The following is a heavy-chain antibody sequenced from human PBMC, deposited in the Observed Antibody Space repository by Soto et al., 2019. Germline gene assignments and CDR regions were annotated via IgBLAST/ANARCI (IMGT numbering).Heavy chain of an antibody. V-gene: IGHV4-31*11. D-gene: IGHD1-1*01. Sequence: QVQLQQSGPGLVKPSQTLSLTCAVSGGSISSANYYWHWIRHHPEKGLEWMGYIYSSGSTYYNPSLKRRLTHSADTSQNQFSLRLSSMNAADSAVYYCARGSQSVTGTYDTWGQGTLVTVSS. CDR3: ARGSQSVTGTYDT. CDR1: GGSISSANYY. CDR2: IYSSGST. J-gene: IGHJ5*02.